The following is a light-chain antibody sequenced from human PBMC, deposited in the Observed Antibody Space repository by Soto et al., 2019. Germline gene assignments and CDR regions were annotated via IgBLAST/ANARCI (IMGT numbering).Light chain of an antibody. CDR1: QTLYNN. Sequence: EIVMTQSPATLSVSPGERATLSCRASQTLYNNLAWYQQKLCQAPRLLIYGAFAWATDIPARFSCSRSWTELTLTISGLPFEDFEIYYWHEYSDWPFTFGGGTKVEIK. CDR2: GAF. V-gene: IGKV3-15*01. CDR3: HEYSDWPFT. J-gene: IGKJ4*01.